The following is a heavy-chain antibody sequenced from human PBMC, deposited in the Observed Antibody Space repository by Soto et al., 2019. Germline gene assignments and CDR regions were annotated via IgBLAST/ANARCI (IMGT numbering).Heavy chain of an antibody. CDR2: ISAYNGNT. CDR1: GYTFTSYG. D-gene: IGHD6-13*01. Sequence: ASVKVSCKASGYTFTSYGISWVRQAPGQGLEWMGWISAYNGNTNYAQKLQGRVTMTTDTSTSTAYMELRSLRSDDTAVYYCARDLRSWCYYYYYMDVWGKGTTVSVSS. J-gene: IGHJ6*03. CDR3: ARDLRSWCYYYYYMDV. V-gene: IGHV1-18*01.